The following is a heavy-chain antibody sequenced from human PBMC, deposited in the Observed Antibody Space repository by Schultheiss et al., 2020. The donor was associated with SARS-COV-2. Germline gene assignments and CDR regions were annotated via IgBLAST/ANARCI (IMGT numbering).Heavy chain of an antibody. CDR2: ISNSGSTI. J-gene: IGHJ4*03. CDR1: GFTFSSYE. D-gene: IGHD6-19*01. Sequence: GGSLRLSCAASGFTFSSYEMNWVRQAPGKGLEWVSYISNSGSTIYYADSVKGRFTISRDNAKKSLYLQMNSLRAEDTAVYYCARDALGYSSGWYQDYWGQGTTVTVSS. V-gene: IGHV3-48*03. CDR3: ARDALGYSSGWYQDY.